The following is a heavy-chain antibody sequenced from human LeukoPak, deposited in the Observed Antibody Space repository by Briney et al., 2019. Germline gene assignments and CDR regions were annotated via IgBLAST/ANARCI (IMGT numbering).Heavy chain of an antibody. CDR3: AKLRIPISGSSPPRDY. CDR2: VDPEDGET. Sequence: ATVKISCKVSGYTFTDYYMHWVRQAPGKGLEWMGLVDPEDGETIYAEKFQGRVTITADTSTDTAYMELSSLRSEDTAVYYCAKLRIPISGSSPPRDYWGQGTLVTVSS. V-gene: IGHV1-69-2*01. D-gene: IGHD1-26*01. J-gene: IGHJ4*02. CDR1: GYTFTDYY.